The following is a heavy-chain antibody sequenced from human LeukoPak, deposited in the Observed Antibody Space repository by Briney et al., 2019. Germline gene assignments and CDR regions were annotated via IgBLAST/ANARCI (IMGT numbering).Heavy chain of an antibody. CDR1: GYSISSGYY. Sequence: SETLSLTCTVSGYSISSGYYWGWIRQPPGKGLEWIGSIYHSGSTYYNPSLKSRVTISVDTSKNQFSLKLSSVTAADTAVYYCARGDITIFGVVIPNNWFDPWGQGTLVTVSS. D-gene: IGHD3-3*01. CDR2: IYHSGST. V-gene: IGHV4-38-2*02. J-gene: IGHJ5*02. CDR3: ARGDITIFGVVIPNNWFDP.